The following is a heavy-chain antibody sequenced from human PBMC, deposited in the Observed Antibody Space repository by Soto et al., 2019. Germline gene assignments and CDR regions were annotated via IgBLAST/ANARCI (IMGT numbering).Heavy chain of an antibody. V-gene: IGHV1-18*04. D-gene: IGHD3-22*01. J-gene: IGHJ6*02. CDR2: ISAYNGNT. CDR1: GYTFTSYG. CDR3: ARSWHYDGGGYYYESPMDV. Sequence: QVQLVQSGAEVKKPGASVKVSCKASGYTFTSYGISWVRQAPGQGLEWMGWISAYNGNTNYAQKLQGRVTMTTDTSTSTAYMEQRCLRSDDTAVYYCARSWHYDGGGYYYESPMDVWCQGTTVTV.